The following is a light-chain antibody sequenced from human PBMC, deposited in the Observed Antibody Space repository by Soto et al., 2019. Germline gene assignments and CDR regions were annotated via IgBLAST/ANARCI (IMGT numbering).Light chain of an antibody. V-gene: IGKV3-15*01. Sequence: EIVVTQSPAKLSVSPGERATLSCRARQSVSSNLAWYQQKPGQAPRLLIYGASTRATGIPDRFSGSGSGTEFTLTISSLQSEDFAVYYCQQYNSWPPITFGQGTRLEIK. CDR1: QSVSSN. J-gene: IGKJ5*01. CDR2: GAS. CDR3: QQYNSWPPIT.